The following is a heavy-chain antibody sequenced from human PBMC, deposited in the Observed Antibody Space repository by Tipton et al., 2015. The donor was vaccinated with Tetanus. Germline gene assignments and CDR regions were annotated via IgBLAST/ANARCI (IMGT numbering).Heavy chain of an antibody. J-gene: IGHJ4*02. V-gene: IGHV5-51*01. D-gene: IGHD6-19*01. CDR2: IYPGDSET. CDR3: ARWVPGIVVAGGYYLDY. Sequence: QLVQSGAEVKKPGESLKISCKVSGHTFATYWIAWVRQMPGKGLEWMGIIYPGDSETRYSPSFQGQVTISADKSISTAYLQWSSLKASDTAMYYCARWVPGIVVAGGYYLDYWGQGTLVTVSS. CDR1: GHTFATYW.